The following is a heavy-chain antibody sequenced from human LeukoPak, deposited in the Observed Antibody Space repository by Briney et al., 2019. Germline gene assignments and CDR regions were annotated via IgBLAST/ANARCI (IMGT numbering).Heavy chain of an antibody. Sequence: SVKVSCKXSGGTFSSYAISWVRQAPGQGLERMGRIIPIFGTANYAQKFQGRVTITTDESTSTAYMELSSLRSEDTAVYYCAREYSSFSYYYYYMGVWGKGTTVTVSS. D-gene: IGHD6-6*01. CDR1: GGTFSSYA. J-gene: IGHJ6*03. CDR2: IIPIFGTA. V-gene: IGHV1-69*05. CDR3: AREYSSFSYYYYYMGV.